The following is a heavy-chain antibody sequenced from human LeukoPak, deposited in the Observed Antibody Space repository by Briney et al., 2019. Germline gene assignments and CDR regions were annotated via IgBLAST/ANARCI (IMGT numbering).Heavy chain of an antibody. CDR3: ARRAGIGQAYFDY. D-gene: IGHD6-13*01. V-gene: IGHV4-59*08. CDR1: GGSMSFYY. Sequence: SETLSLTCTASGGSMSFYYWSWIRQSPGKGLECIGYIYYSGSTYYNPSLKSRVTISVDTSKNQFSLNLDPVTAADTAVYYCARRAGIGQAYFDYWGQGTLVTVSS. J-gene: IGHJ4*02. CDR2: IYYSGST.